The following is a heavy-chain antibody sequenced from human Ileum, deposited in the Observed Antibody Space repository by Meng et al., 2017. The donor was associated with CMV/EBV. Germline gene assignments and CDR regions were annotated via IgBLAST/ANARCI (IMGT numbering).Heavy chain of an antibody. D-gene: IGHD3-9*01. CDR3: ARDLKRLSDNYYDLLTATPNGAFDY. Sequence: HWVRRAPGQGLEWLGWIIAANGHTTYSAESQCRIGISRDMSASTVYMELSSLRPEDTALYYCARDLKRLSDNYYDLLTATPNGAFDYWGQGTLVTVSS. J-gene: IGHJ4*02. CDR2: IIAANGHT. V-gene: IGHV1-3*01.